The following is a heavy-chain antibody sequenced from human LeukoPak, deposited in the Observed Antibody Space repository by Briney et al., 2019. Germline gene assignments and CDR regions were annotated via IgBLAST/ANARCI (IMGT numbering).Heavy chain of an antibody. D-gene: IGHD3-22*01. Sequence: ASVKVSCKASGYTFTSYGISWVRQAPGQGLEGMGWSSAYNGNTNYAQKLQGRVTMTTDTSTSSAYMELRSLRSADTAVYYCARDYYDSSGQRFDPWGQGTLVTVSS. CDR3: ARDYYDSSGQRFDP. CDR2: SSAYNGNT. J-gene: IGHJ5*02. V-gene: IGHV1-18*01. CDR1: GYTFTSYG.